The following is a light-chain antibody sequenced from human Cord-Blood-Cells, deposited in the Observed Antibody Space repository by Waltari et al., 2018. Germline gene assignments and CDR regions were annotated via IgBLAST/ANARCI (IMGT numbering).Light chain of an antibody. J-gene: IGKJ1*01. V-gene: IGKV4-1*01. CDR1: QSVLYSSNNKNY. CDR3: QQYYSTLWT. CDR2: WAS. Sequence: DIVMTQSPDSLAVSLGERATTNCKSSQSVLYSSNNKNYLAWYQQKPGQPPKLLIYWASTRESGVPARFSGSGSGTDFTLTISSLQAEDVAVYYCQQYYSTLWTFGQGTKVEIK.